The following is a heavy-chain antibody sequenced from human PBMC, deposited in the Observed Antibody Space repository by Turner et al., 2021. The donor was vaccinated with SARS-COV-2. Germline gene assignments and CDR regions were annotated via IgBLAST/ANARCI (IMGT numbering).Heavy chain of an antibody. D-gene: IGHD4-17*01. Sequence: QVQVVESGGGVVRPGRSLRLACAASGFTFSSHGMHWVRQAPGKGLEWVAVIWYDGSNKYYADSVKGRLTISRDNSKNTLYLQMNSLRAEDTAVYYCAREGDYGGNSGGFDYWGQGTLVTVSS. V-gene: IGHV3-33*01. CDR3: AREGDYGGNSGGFDY. CDR1: GFTFSSHG. J-gene: IGHJ4*02. CDR2: IWYDGSNK.